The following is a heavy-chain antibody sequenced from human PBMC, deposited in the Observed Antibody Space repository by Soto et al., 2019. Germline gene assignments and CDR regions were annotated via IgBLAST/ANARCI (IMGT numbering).Heavy chain of an antibody. V-gene: IGHV4-59*01. Sequence: SEILSLTCTVSGGSISGYYWSWIRQPPGKGLEWIGYMYNTGSTVYNPSFKSRVTISVDTSKNQFSLKLNSVTAADTAVYYCARDLWGYCGTDCYPLDVWGQGTTVTVSS. CDR3: ARDLWGYCGTDCYPLDV. CDR1: GGSISGYY. D-gene: IGHD2-21*02. J-gene: IGHJ6*02. CDR2: MYNTGST.